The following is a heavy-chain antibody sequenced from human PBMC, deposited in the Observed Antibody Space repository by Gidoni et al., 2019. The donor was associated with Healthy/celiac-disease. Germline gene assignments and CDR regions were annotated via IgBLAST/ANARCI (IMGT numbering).Heavy chain of an antibody. D-gene: IGHD2-2*01. CDR3: AKGMGDADIVLVPAALPGWFDP. Sequence: FTISRDNSKNTLYLQMNSLRAEDTAVYYCAKGMGDADIVLVPAALPGWFDPWGQGTLVTVSS. J-gene: IGHJ5*02. V-gene: IGHV3-23*01.